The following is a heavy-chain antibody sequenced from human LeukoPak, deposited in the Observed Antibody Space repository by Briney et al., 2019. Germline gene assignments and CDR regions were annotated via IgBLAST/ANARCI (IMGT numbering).Heavy chain of an antibody. Sequence: PGGSLRLSCTASGFPFGDYAMSWVRQAPGKGLGGVGFIRGKAYGGTTEYAASVKGTFTISRDDSKSIAYLQMNSLKTEDTAVYYCTRDASNYDFWSGYLNWFDPWGQGTLVTVSS. D-gene: IGHD3-3*01. CDR1: GFPFGDYA. V-gene: IGHV3-49*04. CDR2: IRGKAYGGTT. J-gene: IGHJ5*02. CDR3: TRDASNYDFWSGYLNWFDP.